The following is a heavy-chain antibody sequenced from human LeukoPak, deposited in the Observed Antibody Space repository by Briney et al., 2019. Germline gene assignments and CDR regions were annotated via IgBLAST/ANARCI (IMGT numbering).Heavy chain of an antibody. CDR3: ARESRAYDFWSGYYLQASAFDY. D-gene: IGHD3-3*01. Sequence: SETLSLTCTVSGGSISSYYWSWIRQPAGKGLEWIGRIYTSGSTNYNPSLKSRVTMSVDTSKNQFSLKLSSVTAADTAVYYCARESRAYDFWSGYYLQASAFDYWGQGTLVTVSS. CDR2: IYTSGST. J-gene: IGHJ4*02. CDR1: GGSISSYY. V-gene: IGHV4-4*07.